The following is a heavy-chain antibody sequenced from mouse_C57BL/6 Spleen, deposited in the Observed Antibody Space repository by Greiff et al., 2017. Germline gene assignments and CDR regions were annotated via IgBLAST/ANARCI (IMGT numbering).Heavy chain of an antibody. D-gene: IGHD1-3*01. V-gene: IGHV5-12*01. CDR3: ARQVVRVWYFDV. CDR2: ISNGGGST. CDR1: GFTFSDYY. J-gene: IGHJ1*03. Sequence: EVHLVESGGGLVQPGGSLKLSCAASGFTFSDYYMYWVRQTPEKRLEWVAYISNGGGSTYYPDTVKGRFTISRDNAKNTLYLQMSRLKSEDTAMYYCARQVVRVWYFDVWGTGTTVTVSS.